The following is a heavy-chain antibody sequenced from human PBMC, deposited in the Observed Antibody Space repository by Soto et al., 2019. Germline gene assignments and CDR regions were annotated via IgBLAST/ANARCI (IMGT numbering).Heavy chain of an antibody. J-gene: IGHJ6*03. V-gene: IGHV3-23*01. Sequence: EVQLLESGGGLVQPGVSLRLSCAASGFMFNTYAMRWVRQAPGKGLEWVSAITGSGGLTYYVDSVKGRFTISRDNSKSTLYLQMDSLRAEDTAVYYCEKVSGDSRPSYYMDVWGKGTTVTVSS. D-gene: IGHD4-17*01. CDR2: ITGSGGLT. CDR3: EKVSGDSRPSYYMDV. CDR1: GFMFNTYA.